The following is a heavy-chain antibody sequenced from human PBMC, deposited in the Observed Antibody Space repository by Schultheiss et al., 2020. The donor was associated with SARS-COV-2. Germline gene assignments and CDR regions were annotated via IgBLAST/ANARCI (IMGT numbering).Heavy chain of an antibody. Sequence: SETLSLTCAVYGGSFSGYYWSWIRQPPGKGLEWIGYIYYSGSTNYNPSLKSRVTISVDTSKNQFSLKLSSVTAADTAVYYCARGGSGYYIGYFDYWGQGTLVTVSS. CDR2: IYYSGST. D-gene: IGHD3-3*01. CDR1: GGSFSGYY. V-gene: IGHV4-59*01. J-gene: IGHJ4*02. CDR3: ARGGSGYYIGYFDY.